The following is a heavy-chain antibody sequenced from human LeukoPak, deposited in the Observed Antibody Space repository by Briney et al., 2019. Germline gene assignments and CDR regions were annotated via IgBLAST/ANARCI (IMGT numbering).Heavy chain of an antibody. CDR2: ISSSGNTK. V-gene: IGHV3-48*03. J-gene: IGHJ4*02. Sequence: GGSLRLSCAASGFTFSRYETNWVRQAPGKGLELVSYISSSGNTKYYADSVKGRFNISRDTAKNSLYLQMNSLRAEDTAVYYCARIGQNYDLDYWGQGTLVTVSS. CDR1: GFTFSRYE. D-gene: IGHD1-7*01. CDR3: ARIGQNYDLDY.